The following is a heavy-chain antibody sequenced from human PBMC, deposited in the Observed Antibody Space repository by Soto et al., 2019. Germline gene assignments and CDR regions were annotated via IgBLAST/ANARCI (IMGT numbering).Heavy chain of an antibody. CDR1: GGSFSGYY. V-gene: IGHV4-34*01. CDR3: ARAVAVTMDY. D-gene: IGHD6-19*01. Sequence: WETLSLTFAVYGGSFSGYYWSWIRQPPGKGLEWIGEINHSGSTNYNPSLKSQFTISVDTSKNQFSVKLSSVTAAETALDYCARAVAVTMDYWRQGTLVTVSS. CDR2: INHSGST. J-gene: IGHJ4*02.